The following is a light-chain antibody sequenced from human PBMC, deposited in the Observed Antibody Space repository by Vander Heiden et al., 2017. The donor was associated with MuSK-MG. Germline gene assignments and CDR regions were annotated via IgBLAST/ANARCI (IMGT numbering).Light chain of an antibody. Sequence: DIQMTQSPSSLSASAGDTVTITCRASQNISSYLDWYQQKPGKAPKLLIYAASSLQSGVPSKFSGSGAGTDFTLTISSLQPEDFATYYCQRNDSTPYTFGHGTKVEIK. J-gene: IGKJ3*01. CDR2: AAS. V-gene: IGKV1-39*01. CDR1: QNISSY. CDR3: QRNDSTPYT.